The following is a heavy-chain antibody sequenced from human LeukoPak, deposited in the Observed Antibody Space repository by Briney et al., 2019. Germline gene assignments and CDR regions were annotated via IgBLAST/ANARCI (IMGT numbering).Heavy chain of an antibody. CDR3: AKDPRGYSGYIIDY. V-gene: IGHV3-23*01. CDR1: GFTFSSYA. Sequence: GGSLRLSCAASGFTFSSYAMSWVRQAPGKGLEWVSAISGSGGSTHHADSVKGRFTISRDNSKNTLYLQMNSLRAEDTAVYYCAKDPRGYSGYIIDYWGQGTLVTVSS. J-gene: IGHJ4*02. CDR2: ISGSGGST. D-gene: IGHD5-12*01.